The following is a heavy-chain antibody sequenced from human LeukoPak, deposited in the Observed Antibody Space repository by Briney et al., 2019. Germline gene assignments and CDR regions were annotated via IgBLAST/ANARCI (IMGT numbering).Heavy chain of an antibody. J-gene: IGHJ4*02. D-gene: IGHD7-27*01. V-gene: IGHV4-38-2*02. CDR3: AREPKPPAGGQLGIFDS. CDR2: IYHSGST. Sequence: SETLSLTCTVSGYSISSGYYWGWIRQPPGKGLEWIGSIYHSGSTYSNPSLKSRVTISVDTSKNQFSLKLNSVTAADTAVYYCAREPKPPAGGQLGIFDSWGQGALVTVSS. CDR1: GYSISSGYY.